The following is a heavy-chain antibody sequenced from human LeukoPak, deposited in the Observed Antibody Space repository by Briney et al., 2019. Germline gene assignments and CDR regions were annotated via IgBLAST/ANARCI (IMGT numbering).Heavy chain of an antibody. D-gene: IGHD3-22*01. V-gene: IGHV4-30-4*08. CDR2: IYYSGNT. CDR1: GGSISSADYY. CDR3: ARATITMAVGVPADAFDI. J-gene: IGHJ3*02. Sequence: SETLSLTCTVSGGSISSADYYWSWIRQPPGKGLEWIGYIYYSGNTYYNPSLKSRVTISVDRSKNQFSLKQSSVTAADTAVYYCARATITMAVGVPADAFDIWGQGTMVAVSS.